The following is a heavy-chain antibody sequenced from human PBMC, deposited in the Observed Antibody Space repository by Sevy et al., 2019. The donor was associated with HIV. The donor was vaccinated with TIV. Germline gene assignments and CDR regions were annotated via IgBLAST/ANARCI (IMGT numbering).Heavy chain of an antibody. D-gene: IGHD3-9*01. CDR2: IHYTGYT. J-gene: IGHJ4*02. CDR3: VAYDWEREGF. Sequence: SETLSLTCTVSGYSISDYYHWGWVRQSPAKGLEGIGTIHYTGYTNYKPSLNSRVTISADTSKNQFSLKLTSVAAADTAHYYSVAYDWEREGFWGQGMLVTVSS. CDR1: GYSISDYYH. V-gene: IGHV4-38-2*02.